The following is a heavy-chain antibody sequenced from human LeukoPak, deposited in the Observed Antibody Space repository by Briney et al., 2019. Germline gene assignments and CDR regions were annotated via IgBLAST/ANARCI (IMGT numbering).Heavy chain of an antibody. D-gene: IGHD1-26*01. V-gene: IGHV4-31*03. CDR3: ARVPMGASYYYMDV. CDR1: GRSITRGGYY. Sequence: SETLSLTCTVSGRSITRGGYYWSWIRQHPGKGLEWIGYIYHSGSTYYSPSFKSRITISVDTSKNQFSLNLSSVTAADTAVYYCARVPMGASYYYMDVWGKGTTVTVSS. J-gene: IGHJ6*03. CDR2: IYHSGST.